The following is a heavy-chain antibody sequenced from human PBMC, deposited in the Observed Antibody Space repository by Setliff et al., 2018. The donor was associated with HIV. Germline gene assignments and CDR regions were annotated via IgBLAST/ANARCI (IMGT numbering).Heavy chain of an antibody. V-gene: IGHV1-2*04. J-gene: IGHJ4*02. D-gene: IGHD4-17*01. CDR2: INPDSGST. Sequence: GASVKVSCKASGYTFTGYYMHWVRQAPGQGLEWMGWINPDSGSTNYAQKFQGWVTMTRDASTTTAYMEVNRLTSDDTAVYHCASLGGLYGGVDYWGQGTLVTVSS. CDR1: GYTFTGYY. CDR3: ASLGGLYGGVDY.